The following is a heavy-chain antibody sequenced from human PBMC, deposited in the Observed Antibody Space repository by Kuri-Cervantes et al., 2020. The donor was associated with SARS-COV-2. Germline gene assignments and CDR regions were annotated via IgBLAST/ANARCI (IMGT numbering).Heavy chain of an antibody. CDR2: IVVGSGNT. Sequence: SVKVSCKASGFTFTSSAMQWVRQARGQRLEWIGWIVVGSGNTNYAQKFQERVTITRDMSTSTAYMELSSLGSEDMAVHYCAAALIDAFDIWGQGTMVTVSS. J-gene: IGHJ3*02. V-gene: IGHV1-58*02. CDR3: AAALIDAFDI. CDR1: GFTFTSSA.